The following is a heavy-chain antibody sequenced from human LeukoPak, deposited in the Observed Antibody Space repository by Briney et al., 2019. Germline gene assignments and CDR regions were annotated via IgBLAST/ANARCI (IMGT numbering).Heavy chain of an antibody. CDR3: AREGLWFGELLSY. J-gene: IGHJ4*02. V-gene: IGHV3-7*01. CDR1: GFTFSSYA. Sequence: GGSLRLSCAASGFTFSSYAMSWVRQAPGKGLEWVANIKQDGSEKYYVDSVKGRFTISRDNAKNSLYLQMNSLRAEDTAVYYCAREGLWFGELLSYWGQGTLVTVSS. CDR2: IKQDGSEK. D-gene: IGHD3-10*01.